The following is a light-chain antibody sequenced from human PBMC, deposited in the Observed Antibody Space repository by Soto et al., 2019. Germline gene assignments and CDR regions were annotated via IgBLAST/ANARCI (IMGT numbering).Light chain of an antibody. CDR3: QQYGSSPT. Sequence: EIVLRQSPGTLYLSPGERGTLSCRASQSVSSSYLAWYQQKPGQAPRLLIYGAYSRATGIPVRFSGSVSGTDFTVTISRLEPDHFAVYYCQQYGSSPTFGQGTKLEIK. V-gene: IGKV3-20*01. J-gene: IGKJ2*01. CDR1: QSVSSSY. CDR2: GAY.